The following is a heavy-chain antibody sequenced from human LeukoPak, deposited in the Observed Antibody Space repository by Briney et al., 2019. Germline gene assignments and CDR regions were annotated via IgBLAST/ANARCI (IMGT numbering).Heavy chain of an antibody. J-gene: IGHJ4*02. V-gene: IGHV3-74*01. Sequence: GGSLRLSCAASGFTFSSYWMHWVRQAPGKGLVWVSRINSDGSSTSYADSVKGLFTISRDNAKNTLYLQMNSLRAEDTAVYYCARDGNSKGDFDYWGQGTLVTVSS. CDR1: GFTFSSYW. CDR2: INSDGSST. D-gene: IGHD4-11*01. CDR3: ARDGNSKGDFDY.